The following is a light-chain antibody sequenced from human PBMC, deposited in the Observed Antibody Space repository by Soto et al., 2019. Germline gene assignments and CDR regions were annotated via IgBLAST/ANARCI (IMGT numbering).Light chain of an antibody. CDR3: QQRSNWPAMIT. J-gene: IGKJ5*01. Sequence: EFVLTQSPATLSLSPGERATLSCRASRSVSSALAWYLQKPGQAPRLLIYDTSTRAAGIPVRFSGSGSGTDFTLTISSLEPEDFAVYYCQQRSNWPAMITFGQGTRLEIK. CDR2: DTS. CDR1: RSVSSA. V-gene: IGKV3-11*01.